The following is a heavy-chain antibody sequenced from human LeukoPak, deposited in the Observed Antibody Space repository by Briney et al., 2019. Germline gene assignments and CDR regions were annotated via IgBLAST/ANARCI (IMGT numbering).Heavy chain of an antibody. CDR2: ISWDGGST. CDR1: GFTFSSYE. CDR3: AKGGCSGGSCYYYYYYMDV. J-gene: IGHJ6*03. Sequence: GGSLRLSCAASGFTFSSYEMNWVRQAPGKGLEWVSLISWDGGSTYYADSVKGRFTISRDNSKNSLYLQMNSLRTEDTALYYCAKGGCSGGSCYYYYYYMDVWGKGTTVTVSS. V-gene: IGHV3-43*01. D-gene: IGHD2-15*01.